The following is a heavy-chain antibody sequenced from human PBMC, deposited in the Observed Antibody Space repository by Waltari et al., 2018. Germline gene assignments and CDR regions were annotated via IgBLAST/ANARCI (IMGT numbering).Heavy chain of an antibody. CDR1: GGTFSSYA. CDR2: IIPIVGTA. CDR3: ARQDRLVGANLVYYGMDV. V-gene: IGHV1-69*01. D-gene: IGHD1-26*01. Sequence: QVQLVQSGAEVKKPGSSVKVSCKASGGTFSSYAISWVRQAPGQGLEWMGGIIPIVGTANYAQKFQGRVTITADESTSTAYMELSSLRSEDTAVYYCARQDRLVGANLVYYGMDVWGQGTTVTVSS. J-gene: IGHJ6*02.